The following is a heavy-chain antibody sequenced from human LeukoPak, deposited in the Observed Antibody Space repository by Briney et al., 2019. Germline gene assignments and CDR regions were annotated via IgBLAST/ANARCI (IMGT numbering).Heavy chain of an antibody. CDR2: MNTNDGGI. J-gene: IGHJ5*02. CDR1: GSGFTGYH. CDR3: VGEAAGGFGR. V-gene: IGHV1-2*02. D-gene: IGHD6-25*01. Sequence: GASVKVSCKASGSGFTGYHIHWVRQAPGQGLEWMAWMNTNDGGIRYAQRPQGRVTVTRDTSISTAYMELTGLKSDDTATYYCVGEAAGGFGRWGQGTPVTVSS.